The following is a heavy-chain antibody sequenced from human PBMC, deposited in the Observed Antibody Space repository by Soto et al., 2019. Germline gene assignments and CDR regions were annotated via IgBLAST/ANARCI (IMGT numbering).Heavy chain of an antibody. Sequence: ASVKVSCKASGYTFTSYGISWVRQAPGQGLEWMGWISAYNGNTNYAQKLQGRVTMTTDTSTSTAYMELRSLRSDDTAVYYCARDPKYRYYYDSSGYDFDYWGQGTLVTVSS. CDR2: ISAYNGNT. J-gene: IGHJ4*02. CDR1: GYTFTSYG. D-gene: IGHD3-22*01. V-gene: IGHV1-18*01. CDR3: ARDPKYRYYYDSSGYDFDY.